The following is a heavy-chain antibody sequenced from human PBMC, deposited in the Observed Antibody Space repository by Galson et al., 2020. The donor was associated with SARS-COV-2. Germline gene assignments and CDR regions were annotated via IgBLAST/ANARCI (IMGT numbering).Heavy chain of an antibody. CDR1: GFPSSSYW. J-gene: IGHJ5*02. CDR3: ARGRYFDWLFPWFDP. V-gene: IGHV3-7*01. CDR2: IKQDGSEK. Sequence: GESLKISCAASGFPSSSYWMSWVRQAPGKGLEWVDNIKQDGSEKYYVDSVKGRFTISRDNAKNSLYLQMNSLRAEDTAVYYCARGRYFDWLFPWFDPWGQGTLVTVSS. D-gene: IGHD3-9*01.